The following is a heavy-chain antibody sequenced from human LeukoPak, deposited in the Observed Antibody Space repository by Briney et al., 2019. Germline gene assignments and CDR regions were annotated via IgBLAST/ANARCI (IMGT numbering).Heavy chain of an antibody. D-gene: IGHD3-22*01. CDR2: ISWKCGSI. J-gene: IGHJ4*02. Sequence: GRSLRLSCAASGFTFDDYAMLWVRQAPGKGLVWVSGISWKCGSIGYADSVKGRFTISRDNAKNSLYLQMNSLRAEGTALYYCAKAIDGYYYDSSGPLDYWGQGTLVSVS. CDR1: GFTFDDYA. CDR3: AKAIDGYYYDSSGPLDY. V-gene: IGHV3-9*01.